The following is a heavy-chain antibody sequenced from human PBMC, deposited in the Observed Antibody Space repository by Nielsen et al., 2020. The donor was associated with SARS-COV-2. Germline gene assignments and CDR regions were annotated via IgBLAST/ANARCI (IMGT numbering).Heavy chain of an antibody. D-gene: IGHD3-10*01. CDR3: ARGGYYYGSGSYPSHYYYYGMDV. V-gene: IGHV4-59*12. Sequence: WIRQPPGKGLEWIGYIYYSGSTNCNPSLKSRVTISVDTSKNQFSLKLSSVTAADTAVYYCARGGYYYGSGSYPSHYYYYGMDVWGQGTTVTVSS. J-gene: IGHJ6*02. CDR2: IYYSGST.